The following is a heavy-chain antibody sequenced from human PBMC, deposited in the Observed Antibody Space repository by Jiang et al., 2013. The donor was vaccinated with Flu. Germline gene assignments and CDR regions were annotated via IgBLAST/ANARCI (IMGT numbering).Heavy chain of an antibody. D-gene: IGHD6-19*01. CDR3: ARAPLAVAGTWYFDY. V-gene: IGHV5-51*01. CDR1: GYSFTSYW. Sequence: GAEVKKPVEFLKISCKGSGYSFTSYWIGWVRQMPGKGLGWMGIIYPADSDIRYSPSFQGQVTISADKSINTAYLQWSSLKASDTAMYYCARAPLAVAGTWYFDYWGQGTLVTVSS. J-gene: IGHJ4*02. CDR2: IYPADSDI.